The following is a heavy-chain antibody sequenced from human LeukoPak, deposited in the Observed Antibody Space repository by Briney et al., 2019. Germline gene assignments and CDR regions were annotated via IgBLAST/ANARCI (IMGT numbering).Heavy chain of an antibody. V-gene: IGHV4-59*08. CDR3: ARHRPDYIPSGFDY. J-gene: IGHJ4*02. D-gene: IGHD3-16*01. CDR2: IYYSGST. Sequence: SETLSLTCTVSGGSISSYYWSWIRQPPGKGLEWIGYIYYSGSTNYNPSLKSRVTMSVDTSKNQFSLKLSSVTAADTAVYYCARHRPDYIPSGFDYWGQGTLVTVSS. CDR1: GGSISSYY.